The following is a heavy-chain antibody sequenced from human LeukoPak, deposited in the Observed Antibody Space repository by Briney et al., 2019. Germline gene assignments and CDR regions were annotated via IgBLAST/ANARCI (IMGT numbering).Heavy chain of an antibody. J-gene: IGHJ2*01. D-gene: IGHD2-15*01. Sequence: PGGSLRLSCSASGFTFSSYAMHWVRQAPGKGLEWVSYISSSSSTIYYADSVKGRFTISRDNAKNSLYLQMNSLRDEDTAVYYCARDSRHCSGGSCYSNRYFDLWGRGTLVTVSS. CDR3: ARDSRHCSGGSCYSNRYFDL. CDR2: ISSSSSTI. V-gene: IGHV3-48*02. CDR1: GFTFSSYA.